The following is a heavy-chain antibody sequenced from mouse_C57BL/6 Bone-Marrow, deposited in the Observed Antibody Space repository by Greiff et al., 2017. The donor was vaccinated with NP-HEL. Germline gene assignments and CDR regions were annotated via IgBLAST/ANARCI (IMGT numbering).Heavy chain of an antibody. CDR2: ISNGGGST. CDR1: GFTFSDYY. J-gene: IGHJ2*01. D-gene: IGHD3-1*01. V-gene: IGHV5-12*01. CDR3: ARWAFYYFDC. Sequence: DVKLVESGGGLVQPGGSLKLSCAASGFTFSDYYMYWVRQTPEKRLEWVASISNGGGSTYYLDTVKGRFTISRDNAKNTLYLQMSRLKSEDTAMYYCARWAFYYFDCWGQGTTLTVSS.